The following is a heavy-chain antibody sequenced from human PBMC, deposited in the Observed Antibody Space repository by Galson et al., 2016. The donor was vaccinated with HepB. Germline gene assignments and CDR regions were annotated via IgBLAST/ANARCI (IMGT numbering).Heavy chain of an antibody. CDR1: GFNFRSYW. D-gene: IGHD6-19*01. CDR2: ISSDETDI. Sequence: SLRLSCAASGFNFRSYWMHWVRQVPGKGLVWVSRISSDETDIIYADSVKGRFTVSRDNAKNSLYLQMNSLRVEDTAVYYCARIDSSAWYPDDYWGQGTLVTVSS. V-gene: IGHV3-74*01. CDR3: ARIDSSAWYPDDY. J-gene: IGHJ4*02.